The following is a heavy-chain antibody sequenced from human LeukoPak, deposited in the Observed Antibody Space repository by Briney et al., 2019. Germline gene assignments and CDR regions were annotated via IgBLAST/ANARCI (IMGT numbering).Heavy chain of an antibody. Sequence: GGSLRLSCAASGFTFSSYAIYWVRQVPGKGLEWVSAIDSSGGATFYADSVKGRFTISRDNAKNSLYLQMNSLRAEDTAVYYCARGSPGYWGQGTPVTVSS. CDR3: ARGSPGY. CDR2: IDSSGGAT. V-gene: IGHV3-23*01. J-gene: IGHJ4*02. CDR1: GFTFSSYA.